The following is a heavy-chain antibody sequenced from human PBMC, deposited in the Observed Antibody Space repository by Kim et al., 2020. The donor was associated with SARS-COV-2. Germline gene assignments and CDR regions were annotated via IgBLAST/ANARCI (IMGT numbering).Heavy chain of an antibody. J-gene: IGHJ4*02. CDR2: INHSGST. CDR1: GGSFSGYY. CDR3: ARLRRSSGYLNRYYFDY. D-gene: IGHD3-22*01. Sequence: SETLSLTCAVYGGSFSGYYWSWIRQPPGKGLEWIGEINHSGSTNYNPSLKSRVTISVDTSKNQFSLKLSSVTAADTAVYYCARLRRSSGYLNRYYFDYWGQGTLVTVSS. V-gene: IGHV4-34*01.